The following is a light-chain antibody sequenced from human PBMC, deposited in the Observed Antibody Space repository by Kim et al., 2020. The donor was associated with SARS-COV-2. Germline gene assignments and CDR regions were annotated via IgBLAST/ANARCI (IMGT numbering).Light chain of an antibody. CDR1: SSDVGRYNR. CDR2: EVT. J-gene: IGLJ1*01. V-gene: IGLV2-18*02. Sequence: GQSVTISCTGTSSDVGRYNRFSWYQQPPGTAPKLIIYEVTNRPSGVPDRFSGSKAGNVASLTISGLRAEDEADYYCNSYTSTYRYVFGSGTKVTVL. CDR3: NSYTSTYRYV.